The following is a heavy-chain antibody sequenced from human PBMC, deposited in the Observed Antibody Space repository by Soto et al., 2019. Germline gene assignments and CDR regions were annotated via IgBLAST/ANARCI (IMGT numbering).Heavy chain of an antibody. Sequence: ITLKESGPTLVKPTQTLTLTCTFSGFSLNTGGVGVGWVRQPRGKAMEWLALIYWDDDERYRPSLRSRLNITKDTIKTQVVLTMTNMDPEDTATYYCVRNWRYYGGDYYDGMDAWGQGTTVTVSS. J-gene: IGHJ6*02. V-gene: IGHV2-5*02. CDR2: IYWDDDE. D-gene: IGHD3-10*01. CDR1: GFSLNTGGVG. CDR3: VRNWRYYGGDYYDGMDA.